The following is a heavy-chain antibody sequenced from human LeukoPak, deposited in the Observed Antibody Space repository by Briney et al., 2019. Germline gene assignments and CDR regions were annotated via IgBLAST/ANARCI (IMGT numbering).Heavy chain of an antibody. CDR3: ARGRRRDGYNFYYYYGMDV. CDR2: IYYSGST. CDR1: GGFISSYY. D-gene: IGHD5-24*01. Sequence: SETLSLTCTVSGGFISSYYWSWIRQPPGKGLEWIGYIYYSGSTNYNPSLKSRVTISVDTSKNQFSLKLSSVTAADTAVYYCARGRRRDGYNFYYYYGMDVWGQGTTVTVSS. V-gene: IGHV4-59*01. J-gene: IGHJ6*02.